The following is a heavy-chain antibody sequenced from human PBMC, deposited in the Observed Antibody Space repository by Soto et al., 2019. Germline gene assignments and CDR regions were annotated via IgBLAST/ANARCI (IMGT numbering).Heavy chain of an antibody. J-gene: IGHJ4*02. Sequence: GGTLRLSCAASGVTFSSSDMNWVRQAPGTGLEWVSTINHTGGNTHYADSAKGRFTISSANSKNTVHLQMNSLTAADTALYYRGSWDDGYFDYWGQGTPVTVSS. CDR2: INHTGGNT. CDR3: GSWDDGYFDY. V-gene: IGHV3-23*01. D-gene: IGHD1-26*01. CDR1: GVTFSSSD.